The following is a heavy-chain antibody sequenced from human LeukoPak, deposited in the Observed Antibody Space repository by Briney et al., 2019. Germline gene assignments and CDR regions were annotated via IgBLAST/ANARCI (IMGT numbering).Heavy chain of an antibody. V-gene: IGHV1-18*01. CDR2: ISAYNGNT. Sequence: ASVKVSCKASVSTFTSYGISWVRQAPGQGLEWMGWISAYNGNTNYAQNLQGRVTMTTDTSTSTAYMDLRGLRSDDTAVYYCARVPGGGLGWELLAYWGQGTLVTVSS. CDR1: VSTFTSYG. D-gene: IGHD1-26*01. J-gene: IGHJ4*02. CDR3: ARVPGGGLGWELLAY.